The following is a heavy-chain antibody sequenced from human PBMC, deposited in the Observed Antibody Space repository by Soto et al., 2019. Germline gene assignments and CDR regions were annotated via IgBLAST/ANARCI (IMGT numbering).Heavy chain of an antibody. Sequence: GASVKVSCKDSGYTFTNFGISWVRQAPGQRLEWMGWISGYNSKTNYGKKFQGRVTMTTDTSTNTAYMELRRLRSDDTAVYYCARDIVVVVPASDSSDPWGQGTLVTVSS. V-gene: IGHV1-18*01. D-gene: IGHD2-15*01. CDR1: GYTFTNFG. J-gene: IGHJ5*02. CDR2: ISGYNSKT. CDR3: ARDIVVVVPASDSSDP.